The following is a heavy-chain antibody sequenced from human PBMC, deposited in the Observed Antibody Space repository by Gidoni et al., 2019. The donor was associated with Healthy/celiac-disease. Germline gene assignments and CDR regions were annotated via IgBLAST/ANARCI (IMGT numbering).Heavy chain of an antibody. Sequence: QVQLVQSGAEVKKPGSSVKVSCKASGRTFSRYALRWVLQAPGQGLEWMGGIIPIFGTANYAQKFQGRVTITADESTSTAYMELSSLRSEDTAVYYCARGNGLGPFDYWGQGTLVTVSS. V-gene: IGHV1-69*01. CDR2: IIPIFGTA. D-gene: IGHD4-4*01. CDR3: ARGNGLGPFDY. CDR1: GRTFSRYA. J-gene: IGHJ4*02.